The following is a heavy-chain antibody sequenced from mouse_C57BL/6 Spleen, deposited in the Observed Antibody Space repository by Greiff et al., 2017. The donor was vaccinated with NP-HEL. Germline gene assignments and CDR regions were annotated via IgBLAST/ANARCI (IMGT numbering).Heavy chain of an antibody. V-gene: IGHV1-52*01. CDR1: GYTFTSYW. J-gene: IGHJ2*01. CDR3: AREGVYYYGSSLYYFDY. Sequence: VQLQQSGAELVRPGSSVKLSCKASGYTFTSYWMHWVKQRPIQGLEWIGNIDPSDSETHYNQKFKDKATLTVDKSSSTAYMQLSSLTSEDSAVYYWAREGVYYYGSSLYYFDYWGQGTTLTVSS. D-gene: IGHD1-1*01. CDR2: IDPSDSET.